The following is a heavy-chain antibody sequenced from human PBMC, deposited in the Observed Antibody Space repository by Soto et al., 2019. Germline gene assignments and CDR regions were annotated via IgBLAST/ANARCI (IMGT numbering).Heavy chain of an antibody. CDR3: STRAYDTNGYYRFDP. J-gene: IGHJ5*01. D-gene: IGHD3-22*01. CDR1: GGSFSGHS. Sequence: PSETLALTGSVYGGSFSGHSWTWIRQSPGKGREWIGDINHSGRVNYSPSLKSRVTISLDTSKNQFSLTLCAVTAADTAMYYCSTRAYDTNGYYRFDPWGQGTLVTVSS. CDR2: INHSGRV. V-gene: IGHV4-34*01.